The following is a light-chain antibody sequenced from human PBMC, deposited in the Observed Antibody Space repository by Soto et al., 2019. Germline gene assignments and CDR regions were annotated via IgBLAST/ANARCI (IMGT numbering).Light chain of an antibody. Sequence: DVVMTQSPLSLPVTLGQPASISCRSSQSLVHSDGNTYLNWFQQRPGQSLGRLMNKVSNRDSGVPESFRTHQAGTDVKLRTSRVEAENVGMYYCMQGTYWGTTGQGTKV. CDR3: MQGTYWGT. V-gene: IGKV2-30*02. CDR1: QSLVHSDGNTY. J-gene: IGKJ1*01. CDR2: KVS.